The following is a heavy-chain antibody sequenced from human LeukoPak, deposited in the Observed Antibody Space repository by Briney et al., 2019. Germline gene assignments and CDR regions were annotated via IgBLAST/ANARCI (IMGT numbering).Heavy chain of an antibody. D-gene: IGHD6-13*01. Sequence: PSETLSLTCAVYGGSFSGYYWSWIRQPPGKGLEWIGEINHSGSTNYNPSLKSRVTISVDTSKNQFSLKLSSVTAADTAVYYCARPSIAAAGTGRWFDPWGQGTLVTVSS. CDR3: ARPSIAAAGTGRWFDP. V-gene: IGHV4-34*01. J-gene: IGHJ5*02. CDR1: GGSFSGYY. CDR2: INHSGST.